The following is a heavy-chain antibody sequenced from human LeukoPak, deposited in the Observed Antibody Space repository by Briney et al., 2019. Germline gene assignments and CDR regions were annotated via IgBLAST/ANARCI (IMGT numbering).Heavy chain of an antibody. CDR2: ISSSSSYI. V-gene: IGHV3-21*01. Sequence: PGGSLRLSCAASGFTFSTYAMHWVRQAPGKGLEWVSSISSSSSYIYYADSVKGRFTISRDNAKNSLYLQMNSLRAEDTAVYYCARDLYSSSGGWAFDIWGQGTMVTVSS. CDR3: ARDLYSSSGGWAFDI. CDR1: GFTFSTYA. J-gene: IGHJ3*02. D-gene: IGHD6-6*01.